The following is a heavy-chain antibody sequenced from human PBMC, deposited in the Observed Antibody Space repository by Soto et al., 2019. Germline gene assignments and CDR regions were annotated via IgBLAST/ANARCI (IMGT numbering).Heavy chain of an antibody. CDR3: ARGGDGHNSGPKPDYWFFDF. Sequence: ANYAQMFQGRVTITGDESTSTAYMELSSLRSEDTAVYYCARGGDGHNSGPKPDYWFFDFWGRGTLVTVSS. CDR2: A. V-gene: IGHV1-69*01. J-gene: IGHJ2*01. D-gene: IGHD3-10*01.